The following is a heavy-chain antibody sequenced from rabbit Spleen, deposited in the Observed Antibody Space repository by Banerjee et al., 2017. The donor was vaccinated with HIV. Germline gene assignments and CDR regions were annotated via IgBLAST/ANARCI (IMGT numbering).Heavy chain of an antibody. CDR2: IYTGSGST. V-gene: IGHV1S40*01. Sequence: QSLEESGGGLVQPEGSLTLTCTASGFSFSSRYYMCWVRQAPGKGLEWIGCIYTGSGSTYYASWAKGRFTISKTSSTTVTLQMTSLTVADTATYFCARDPYDSTSGWGQGTLVTVS. CDR3: ARDPYDSTSG. CDR1: GFSFSSRYY. J-gene: IGHJ6*01. D-gene: IGHD1-1*01.